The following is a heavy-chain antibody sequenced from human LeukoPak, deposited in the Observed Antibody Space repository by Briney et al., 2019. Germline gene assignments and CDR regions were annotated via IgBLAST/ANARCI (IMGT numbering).Heavy chain of an antibody. J-gene: IGHJ5*02. Sequence: PGGSLRLSCAASGFTFSSYWMHWVRQARGKGLVGVSRINDDGRGTSYADSVKGRFTISRDNAKNTLYLQMNSLRAEDTAVYFCAKSNYGAFGWFDPWGQGTLVIVSS. CDR2: INDDGRGT. CDR3: AKSNYGAFGWFDP. D-gene: IGHD4-17*01. V-gene: IGHV3-74*01. CDR1: GFTFSSYW.